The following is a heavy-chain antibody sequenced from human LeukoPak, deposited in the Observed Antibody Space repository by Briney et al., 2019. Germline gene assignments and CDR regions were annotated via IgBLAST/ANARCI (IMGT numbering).Heavy chain of an antibody. D-gene: IGHD2-15*01. V-gene: IGHV5-51*01. CDR1: GYTFINYW. J-gene: IGHJ4*02. CDR2: IYPGDSDT. CDR3: ARQANHCSGNSCSALYFDS. Sequence: GESLKISCKASGYTFINYWIAWVRQMPEKGLELMGLIYPGDSDTRYNPSFQGHVTISADKSINTAYLQWNSLEASDTATYYCARQANHCSGNSCSALYFDSWGQGTLVTVSS.